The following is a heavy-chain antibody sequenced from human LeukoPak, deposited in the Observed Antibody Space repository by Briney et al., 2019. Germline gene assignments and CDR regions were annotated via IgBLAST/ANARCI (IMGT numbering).Heavy chain of an antibody. V-gene: IGHV3-23*01. J-gene: IGHJ4*02. Sequence: GGSLRLSCAASGFTFSSYSLSWVRQAPGKGLEWVSAISGSGGSTYYADSVKGRFTISRDNSKNTLYLQMNSLRAEDTAVYYCTKHDCGWYVASFDYWGQGTLVTVSS. D-gene: IGHD6-19*01. CDR2: ISGSGGST. CDR1: GFTFSSYS. CDR3: TKHDCGWYVASFDY.